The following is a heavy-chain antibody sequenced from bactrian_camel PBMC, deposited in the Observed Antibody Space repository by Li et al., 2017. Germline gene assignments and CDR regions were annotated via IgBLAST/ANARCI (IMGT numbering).Heavy chain of an antibody. CDR1: GDSYTTYY. D-gene: IGHD5*01. CDR2: IVVVTHSA. CDR3: AAGPGNLGFDILSPGRYSY. Sequence: VQLVESGGGSVQAGGSLRLSCEASGDSYTTYYMAWFRQPPGKEREGVASIVVVTHSATYADAVKGRFTVSRDSSSNTITLQMNSLKPEDTAVYLCAAGPGNLGFDILSPGRYSYWGQGTQVTVS. V-gene: IGHV3S68*01. J-gene: IGHJ4*01.